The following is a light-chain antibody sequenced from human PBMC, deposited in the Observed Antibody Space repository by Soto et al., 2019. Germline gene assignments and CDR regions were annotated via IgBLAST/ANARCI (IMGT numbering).Light chain of an antibody. CDR1: QSVSSY. J-gene: IGKJ3*01. CDR2: DAS. Sequence: EIVLTQSPATLSLSPGDIATLSCRSSQSVSSYLAWYQQKPGQAPRLLIYDASNRSTGIPARFSGSGSGTDFTLTISSLEPEDFAVYYCQPRSNWPPLFTFGPGTKVDIK. CDR3: QPRSNWPPLFT. V-gene: IGKV3-11*01.